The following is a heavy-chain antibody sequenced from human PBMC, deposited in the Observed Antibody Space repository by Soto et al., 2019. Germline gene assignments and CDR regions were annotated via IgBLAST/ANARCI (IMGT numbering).Heavy chain of an antibody. CDR1: GGSVSNNNYY. V-gene: IGHV4-39*01. J-gene: IGHJ4*02. CDR2: IYYSGST. CDR3: ARHTMGSSRLIDY. D-gene: IGHD1-26*01. Sequence: QLQLQESGPRLVKPSETLSLTCTVSGGSVSNNNYYWGWIRQPPGKGLEWIGDIYYSGSTYYNPSLKSRVTISVDTSKSQFSLKLRSVTAADTAVYYCARHTMGSSRLIDYWGQGALVTVSS.